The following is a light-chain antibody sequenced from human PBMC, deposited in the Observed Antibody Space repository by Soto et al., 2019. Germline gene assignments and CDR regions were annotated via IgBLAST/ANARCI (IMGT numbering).Light chain of an antibody. V-gene: IGKV3-20*01. CDR3: QQYNNWPTWT. J-gene: IGKJ1*01. Sequence: IVLTQSPGTLSLSPGERATLSCRASQSISSSYLAWYQQKPGQAPRLLIYGASSRATGIPDRFSGRGSGTEFTLTISSLQSEDYAVYYCQQYNNWPTWTFGPGTKVDIK. CDR2: GAS. CDR1: QSISSSY.